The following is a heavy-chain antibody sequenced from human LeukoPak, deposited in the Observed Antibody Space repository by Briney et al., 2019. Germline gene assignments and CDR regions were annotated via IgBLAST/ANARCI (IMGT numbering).Heavy chain of an antibody. CDR2: IYYRGST. CDR3: ARHGRWDSGTYSFDY. J-gene: IGHJ4*02. V-gene: IGHV4-59*08. CDR1: GGSISSYY. D-gene: IGHD1-26*01. Sequence: SETLSLTCTVSGGSISSYYWSRIRQPPGKGLEWIGYIYYRGSTTYNPSLKSRVTISVDTSKSQFSLQLTSVTAADTAVYYCARHGRWDSGTYSFDYWGQGTLVTVSS.